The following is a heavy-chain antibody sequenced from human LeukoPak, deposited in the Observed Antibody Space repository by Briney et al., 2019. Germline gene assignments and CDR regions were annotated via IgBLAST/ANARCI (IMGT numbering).Heavy chain of an antibody. CDR1: GFTFSSYG. V-gene: IGHV3-7*01. CDR3: ATRHCSIAACRASSYKCMDD. D-gene: IGHD4-11*01. Sequence: GRSLRLSCAASGFTFSSYGMHWVRQAPGKGLEWVANINEDGSGKYYVDSVKGRFTISRDNAENSVHLQMNSLRAEDTAVYYCATRHCSIAACRASSYKCMDDWGKGTTVTVSS. J-gene: IGHJ6*04. CDR2: INEDGSGK.